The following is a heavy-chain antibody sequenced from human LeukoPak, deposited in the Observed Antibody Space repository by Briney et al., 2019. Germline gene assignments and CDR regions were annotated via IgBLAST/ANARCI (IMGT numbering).Heavy chain of an antibody. J-gene: IGHJ6*02. CDR3: ARDYDILTGDYYGMDV. CDR2: ISSSGSTI. Sequence: TGGSLRLSCAASGFTFSSYEVNWVRQAPGKGLEWVSYISSSGSTIYYADSVKGRFTISRDNAKNSLYLQMNSLRAEDTAVYYCARDYDILTGDYYGMDVWGQGTTVTVSS. CDR1: GFTFSSYE. D-gene: IGHD3-9*01. V-gene: IGHV3-48*03.